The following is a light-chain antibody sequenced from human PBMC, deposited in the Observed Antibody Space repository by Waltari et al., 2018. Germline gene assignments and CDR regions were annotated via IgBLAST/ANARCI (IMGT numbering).Light chain of an antibody. Sequence: IQLTQSPSSLSASVGDRVTIPCRASQCISNYLAWYQQKPGKAPKLLIYAASTFQSGVPSIFSGSGSGTDFTLTISSLQPEDFATYYCQQLNSYQWTFGQGTKVEIK. CDR2: AAS. J-gene: IGKJ1*01. CDR1: QCISNY. CDR3: QQLNSYQWT. V-gene: IGKV1-9*01.